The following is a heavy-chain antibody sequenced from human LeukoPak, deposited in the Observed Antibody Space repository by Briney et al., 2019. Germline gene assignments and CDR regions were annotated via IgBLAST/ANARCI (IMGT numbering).Heavy chain of an antibody. CDR2: IKEDRSET. D-gene: IGHD3-10*01. Sequence: GGSLRLSCAASGFTFGNHWMTWVRQAPGRGLEWLAHIKEDRSETAYVDPVRGRFTISRDNAKNSLSLQMSSLRDEDTAVYYCARDRGICLFDYWGQGTLVSVSS. CDR1: GFTFGNHW. CDR3: ARDRGICLFDY. V-gene: IGHV3-7*01. J-gene: IGHJ4*02.